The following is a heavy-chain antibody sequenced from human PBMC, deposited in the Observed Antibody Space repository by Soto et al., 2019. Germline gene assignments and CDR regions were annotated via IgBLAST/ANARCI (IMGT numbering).Heavy chain of an antibody. D-gene: IGHD2-2*01. Sequence: SETLSLTCTVSGGSVSSYYWSWIRQPPGGGLEWLAYIYYSGSTTYNPSLKSRLTMSVDTSKNQFSLNLRSVTAADTAVYYCARERYEGRIDYWGRGTMVTVYS. CDR3: ARERYEGRIDY. CDR2: IYYSGST. CDR1: GGSVSSYY. V-gene: IGHV4-59*02. J-gene: IGHJ4*01.